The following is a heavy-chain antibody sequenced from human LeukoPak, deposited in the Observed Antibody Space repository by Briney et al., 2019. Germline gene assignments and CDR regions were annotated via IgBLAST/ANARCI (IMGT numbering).Heavy chain of an antibody. CDR1: GFTFSSYS. CDR3: AREIMTTVTMSWFDP. J-gene: IGHJ5*02. Sequence: PGGSLRLSCAASGFTFSSYSMNWVRQAPGKGLEWVSYISSSSSTIYYADSVKGRFTISRDNAKNSLYLQMNSLRDEDTAVYYCAREIMTTVTMSWFDPWGQGTLVTVSS. D-gene: IGHD4-17*01. V-gene: IGHV3-48*02. CDR2: ISSSSSTI.